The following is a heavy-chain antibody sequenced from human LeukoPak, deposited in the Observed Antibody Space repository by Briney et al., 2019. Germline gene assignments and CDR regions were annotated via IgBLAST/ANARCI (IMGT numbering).Heavy chain of an antibody. CDR3: AKDLTYYYDSSGYYS. CDR1: GFTFSSYA. D-gene: IGHD3-22*01. Sequence: PGGSLRLSCAASGFTFSSYAMSWVRQAPGKGLEWVSAISGSGGSTYYADSVKGRFTISRDNSKNTLYLQMNSLRAEDTAVYYCAKDLTYYYDSSGYYSGGQGTLVTVSS. J-gene: IGHJ5*01. V-gene: IGHV3-23*01. CDR2: ISGSGGST.